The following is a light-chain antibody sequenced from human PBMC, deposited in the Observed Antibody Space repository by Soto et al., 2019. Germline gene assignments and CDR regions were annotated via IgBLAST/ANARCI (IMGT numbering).Light chain of an antibody. CDR1: RGIGST. CDR2: DTS. Sequence: EVVMTQSPATLSVSPGERATLSCRARRGIGSTLAWYQQKPGQTPRLLIYDTSTRATGVPARFIGSASGTEFTLTITSLQSEDFAIYYCQHYVTWPLAFGGGTRVENK. J-gene: IGKJ4*01. V-gene: IGKV3-15*01. CDR3: QHYVTWPLA.